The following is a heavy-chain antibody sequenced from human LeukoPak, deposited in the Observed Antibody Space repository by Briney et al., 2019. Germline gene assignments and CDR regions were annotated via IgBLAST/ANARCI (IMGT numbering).Heavy chain of an antibody. V-gene: IGHV1-18*01. Sequence: GASVKVSCKASGYTFTSYGISWVRQAPGQGLEWMGWVSAYNGNTNYAQKLQGRVTMTTDTSTSTAYMELRSLRSDDTAVYYCASPVFGGLATRGAFDYWGQGTLVTVSS. J-gene: IGHJ4*02. CDR2: VSAYNGNT. D-gene: IGHD3-10*01. CDR1: GYTFTSYG. CDR3: ASPVFGGLATRGAFDY.